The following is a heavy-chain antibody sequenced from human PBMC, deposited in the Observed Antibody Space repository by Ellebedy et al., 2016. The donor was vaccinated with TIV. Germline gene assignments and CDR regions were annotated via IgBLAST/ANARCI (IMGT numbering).Heavy chain of an antibody. J-gene: IGHJ4*02. CDR2: ISGSGGST. Sequence: GESLKISCAASGFTFSSYAMSWVRQAPGKGLEWVSAISGSGGSTYYADSVKGRFTISRDNSKNTLYLQMNSLRAEDTAVYYCAREGIAVAGPEPNLDFWGQGTLVTVSS. CDR1: GFTFSSYA. V-gene: IGHV3-23*01. CDR3: AREGIAVAGPEPNLDF. D-gene: IGHD6-19*01.